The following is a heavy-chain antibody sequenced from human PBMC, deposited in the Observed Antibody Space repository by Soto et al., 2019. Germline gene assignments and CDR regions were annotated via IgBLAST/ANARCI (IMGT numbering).Heavy chain of an antibody. CDR3: ARLSQLDPAPYNWFDP. J-gene: IGHJ5*02. Sequence: PGESLKISCKGSGYSFTSYWIGWVRQMPGKGLEWMGIIYPGDSDTRYSPSFQGQVTISADKSISTAYLQWSSLKASDTAMYYCARLSQLDPAPYNWFDPWGQGTLVTVSS. CDR1: GYSFTSYW. CDR2: IYPGDSDT. D-gene: IGHD1-1*01. V-gene: IGHV5-51*01.